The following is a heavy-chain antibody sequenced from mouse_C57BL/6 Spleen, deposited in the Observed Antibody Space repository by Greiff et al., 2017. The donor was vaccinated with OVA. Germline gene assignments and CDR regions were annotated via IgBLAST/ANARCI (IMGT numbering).Heavy chain of an antibody. D-gene: IGHD4-1*01. CDR1: GYTFTSYW. J-gene: IGHJ4*01. V-gene: IGHV1-5*01. CDR2: IYPGNSDT. Sequence: EVKLQQSGAVLARPGASVKMSCKASGYTFTSYWMHWVKQRPGQGLEWIGDIYPGNSDTSYNQKFKGKATLTAVTSASTAYMELSSLTNEDSAVYYCTSGGGTNASDYWGQGTSVTVSA. CDR3: TSGGGTNASDY.